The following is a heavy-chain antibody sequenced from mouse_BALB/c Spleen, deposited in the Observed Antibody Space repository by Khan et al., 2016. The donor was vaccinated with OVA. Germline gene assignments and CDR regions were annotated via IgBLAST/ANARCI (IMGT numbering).Heavy chain of an antibody. D-gene: IGHD2-13*01. V-gene: IGHV3-2*02. J-gene: IGHJ4*01. CDR3: ARSLYYSDSYAMAY. CDR1: GYSITSDYA. Sequence: VQLQESGPGLVKPSQSLSLTCTVTGYSITSDYAWNWIRQFPGNKLEWMGYISSTGSTSYNPSLKSRISITRDTSKNQFFLHLNSVTTEDTATYYCARSLYYSDSYAMAYWGQGTSVTVSS. CDR2: ISSTGST.